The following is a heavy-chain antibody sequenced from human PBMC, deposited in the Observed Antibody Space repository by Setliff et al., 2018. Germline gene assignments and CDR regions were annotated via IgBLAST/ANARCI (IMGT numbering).Heavy chain of an antibody. CDR2: IIPVLDIT. CDR3: ARHPPPPNYFDIGALDS. CDR1: GGPLNSYS. J-gene: IGHJ4*02. D-gene: IGHD3-22*01. V-gene: IGHV1-69*02. Sequence: SVKVSCKASGGPLNSYSFSWVRQAPGQGLEWMGRIIPVLDITRYSQKFQGRVTITAAKSTGIIYMELTSLRSEDTAVYYCARHPPPPNYFDIGALDSWGQGTLVTVSS.